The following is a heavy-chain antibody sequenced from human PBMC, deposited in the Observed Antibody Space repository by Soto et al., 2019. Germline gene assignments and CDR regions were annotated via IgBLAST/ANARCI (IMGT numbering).Heavy chain of an antibody. CDR2: IYIGGTT. D-gene: IGHD2-8*01. CDR3: ARPNGGCLMNSYYYYGMDV. CDR1: GFTVSRDY. J-gene: IGHJ6*02. Sequence: EVQLVESGGGLIQPGGSLRLSCAASGFTVSRDYMSWVRQAPGKGLEWVSLIYIGGTTYYADSVNGRFTISRDYSKNTMFLQMNSLRAEDTAVYYCARPNGGCLMNSYYYYGMDVWGQGTTVTVSS. V-gene: IGHV3-53*01.